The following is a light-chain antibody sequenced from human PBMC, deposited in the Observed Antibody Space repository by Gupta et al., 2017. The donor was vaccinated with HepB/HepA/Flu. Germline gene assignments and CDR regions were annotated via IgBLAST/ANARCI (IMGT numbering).Light chain of an antibody. J-gene: IGKJ2*01. Sequence: EIVLTQSPGTLPLSPGERATLSCRASQSVSSSYLAWYQQKPGQAPRLLIYGASSRATGIPDRFNGRGSGNNFTFTISRLGPEDFAVYYCQQYGSSPNTFGQGTKLEIK. CDR1: QSVSSSY. CDR2: GAS. V-gene: IGKV3-20*01. CDR3: QQYGSSPNT.